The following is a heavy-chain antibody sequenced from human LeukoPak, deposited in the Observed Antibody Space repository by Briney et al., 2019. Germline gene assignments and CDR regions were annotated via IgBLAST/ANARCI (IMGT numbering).Heavy chain of an antibody. CDR2: INHSGST. D-gene: IGHD3-22*01. CDR3: ARGGRRTYYYDSSGYYIIDY. V-gene: IGHV4-34*01. CDR1: GGSFSGYY. Sequence: SETLSLTCAVYGGSFSGYYWSWVRQPPGKGLEWIGEINHSGSTNYNPSLKSRVTISVDTSKNQFSLKLSSVTAADTAVYYCARGGRRTYYYDSSGYYIIDYWGQGTLVTVSS. J-gene: IGHJ4*02.